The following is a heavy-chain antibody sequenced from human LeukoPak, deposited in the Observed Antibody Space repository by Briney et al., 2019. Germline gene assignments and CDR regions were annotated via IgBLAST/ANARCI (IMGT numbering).Heavy chain of an antibody. CDR1: GYTFTTYW. V-gene: IGHV1-46*01. D-gene: IGHD6-13*01. CDR2: INPNDGST. J-gene: IGHJ4*02. Sequence: ASVKVSCKASGYTFTTYWIQWVRQAPGQGLEWVDLINPNDGSTTYAHKFQGRVTMTRDTSTSTVYMDLSRLTSEDTAVYYCVRAPRDSSTMLDYWGQGTLVTVSS. CDR3: VRAPRDSSTMLDY.